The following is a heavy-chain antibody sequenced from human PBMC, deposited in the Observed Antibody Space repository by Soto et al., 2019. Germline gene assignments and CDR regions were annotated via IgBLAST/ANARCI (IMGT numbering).Heavy chain of an antibody. CDR3: ARARLDTPALDY. J-gene: IGHJ4*02. D-gene: IGHD2-2*01. CDR2: ISYDGNSK. Sequence: QVQLVESGGGVVQPGRSLRLSCAASGFTFSPYAMHWVRQAPGKGLEWVAVISYDGNSKNYADSVKGRLAISRDNSRNTLYLQMNSLRAEDTAVYYCARARLDTPALDYWGQGTLVTVSS. V-gene: IGHV3-30*09. CDR1: GFTFSPYA.